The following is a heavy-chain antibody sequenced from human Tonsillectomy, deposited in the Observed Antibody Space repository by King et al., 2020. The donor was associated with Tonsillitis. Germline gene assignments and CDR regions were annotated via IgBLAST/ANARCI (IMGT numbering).Heavy chain of an antibody. CDR3: ARDNYYGSGSTY. Sequence: QLQESGPGLVKPSETLSLTCTVSGGSISSYYWSWIRQPPGKGLEWMGYIYYSGSTNYNPSLKSRVTISVDTSKNQFSLKLSSVTAADTAVYYCARDNYYGSGSTYWGQGTLVTVSS. J-gene: IGHJ4*02. D-gene: IGHD3-10*01. CDR2: IYYSGST. CDR1: GGSISSYY. V-gene: IGHV4-59*01.